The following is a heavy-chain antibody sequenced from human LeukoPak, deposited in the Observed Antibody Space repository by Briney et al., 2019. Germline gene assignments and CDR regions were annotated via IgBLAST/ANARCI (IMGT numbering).Heavy chain of an antibody. CDR1: GGTFSSYA. D-gene: IGHD3-22*01. CDR2: IIPIFGTA. Sequence: SVEVSCKASGGTFSSYAISWVRQAPGQGLEWMGGIIPIFGTANYAQKFQGRVTITADESTSTAYMELSSLRSEDTAVYYCARGYYYDSSGYFDYWGQGTLVTVSS. J-gene: IGHJ4*02. V-gene: IGHV1-69*01. CDR3: ARGYYYDSSGYFDY.